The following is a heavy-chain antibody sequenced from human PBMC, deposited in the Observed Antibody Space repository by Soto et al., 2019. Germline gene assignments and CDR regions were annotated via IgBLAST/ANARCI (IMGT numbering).Heavy chain of an antibody. CDR2: IKQDGSEK. Sequence: QAGGSLRLSCAASGFTFSSYWMSWVRQAPGKGLEWVANIKQDGSEKYYVDSVKGRFTISRDNAKNSLYLQMNSLRAEDTAVYYCASPGGGSPSFSRYWGQGTLVTVSS. CDR1: GFTFSSYW. D-gene: IGHD3-16*01. V-gene: IGHV3-7*03. J-gene: IGHJ4*02. CDR3: ASPGGGSPSFSRY.